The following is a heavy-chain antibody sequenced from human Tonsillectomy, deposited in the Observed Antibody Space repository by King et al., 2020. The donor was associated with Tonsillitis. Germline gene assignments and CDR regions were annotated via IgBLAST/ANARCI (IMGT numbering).Heavy chain of an antibody. V-gene: IGHV4-39*07. Sequence: QLQESGPGLVKPSETLSLTCTVSGGSISSSSYYWGWIRQPPGKGLEWIGSIYYSGSTYYNPSLKSRVTISVDTSKNQFSLKLSSVTAADTAVYYCAREQQLVYYFDYWGRGTLVTVPS. CDR2: IYYSGST. J-gene: IGHJ4*02. CDR1: GGSISSSSYY. CDR3: AREQQLVYYFDY. D-gene: IGHD6-13*01.